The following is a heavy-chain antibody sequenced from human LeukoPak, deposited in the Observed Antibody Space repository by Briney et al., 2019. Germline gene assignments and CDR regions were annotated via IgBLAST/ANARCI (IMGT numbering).Heavy chain of an antibody. CDR2: INAGNGNT. J-gene: IGHJ4*02. D-gene: IGHD1-1*01. CDR3: ARESEVRGVFDY. CDR1: GYTFTSYA. V-gene: IGHV1-3*03. Sequence: ASVKVSCKASGYTFTSYAMHWVRQAPGQRLEWMGWINAGNGNTKYSQEFQGRVTITRDTSASTAYMELSSLRSEDMAVYYCARESEVRGVFDYWGQGTLVTVSS.